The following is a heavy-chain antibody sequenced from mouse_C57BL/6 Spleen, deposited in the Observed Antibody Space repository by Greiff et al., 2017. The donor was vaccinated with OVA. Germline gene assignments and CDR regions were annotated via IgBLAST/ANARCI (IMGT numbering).Heavy chain of an antibody. Sequence: EVMLVESGGGLVQPGGSLKLSCAASGFTFSDYYMYWVRQTPEKRLEWVAYISNGGGSTYYPDTVKGRFTISRDNAKNTLYLQMSRLKSEDTAMYYCARRGTTVLEAMDYWGQGTSVTVSS. CDR1: GFTFSDYY. CDR2: ISNGGGST. J-gene: IGHJ4*01. CDR3: ARRGTTVLEAMDY. V-gene: IGHV5-12*01. D-gene: IGHD1-1*01.